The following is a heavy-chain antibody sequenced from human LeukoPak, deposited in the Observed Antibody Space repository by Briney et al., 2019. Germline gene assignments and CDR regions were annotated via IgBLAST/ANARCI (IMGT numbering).Heavy chain of an antibody. Sequence: GGSLRLSCAASGFTFSSYWMSWVRQAPGKGLEWVANIKQDGSEKYYVDSVKGRFTISRDNAKNSLYLQMSSLRAEDTAVYYCARGGQYYYGSGSYPYWGQGTLVTVSS. CDR3: ARGGQYYYGSGSYPY. D-gene: IGHD3-10*01. CDR1: GFTFSSYW. V-gene: IGHV3-7*01. J-gene: IGHJ4*02. CDR2: IKQDGSEK.